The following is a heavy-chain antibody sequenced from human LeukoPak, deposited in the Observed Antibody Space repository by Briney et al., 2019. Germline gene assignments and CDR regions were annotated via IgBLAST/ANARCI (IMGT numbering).Heavy chain of an antibody. V-gene: IGHV4-39*01. J-gene: IGHJ1*01. CDR2: IYYSGST. CDR1: GDSISSTSYY. CDR3: ASYCSSSSCHGYFPH. Sequence: SETLSLTCTVSGDSISSTSYYWGLIRQPPGKGLEWIGSIYYSGSTYYSPSLKSRVTISVDTSKNQFTLHLTSVTAADTALYYCASYCSSSSCHGYFPHWGQGALVTAS. D-gene: IGHD2-2*01.